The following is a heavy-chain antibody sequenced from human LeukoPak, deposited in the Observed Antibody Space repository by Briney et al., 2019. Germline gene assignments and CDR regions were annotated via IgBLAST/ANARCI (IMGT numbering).Heavy chain of an antibody. Sequence: GGSLRLSCAASGFAFGVHAMSWVRQAPGKGPEWVATIGSGADLFYAESVKGRFTISRDDPRNTLWLQMNSLRAEDTALYYCAKDWTPHNRVYDCFDFWGQETQVTVSS. V-gene: IGHV3-23*01. CDR1: GFAFGVHA. D-gene: IGHD3-16*01. CDR3: AKDWTPHNRVYDCFDF. CDR2: IGSGADL. J-gene: IGHJ4*02.